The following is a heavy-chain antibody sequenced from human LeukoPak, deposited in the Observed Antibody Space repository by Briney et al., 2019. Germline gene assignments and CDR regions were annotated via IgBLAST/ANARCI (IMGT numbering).Heavy chain of an antibody. CDR2: IYTTGST. CDR3: ARENYYDSSGYYSDFDY. J-gene: IGHJ4*02. D-gene: IGHD3-22*01. V-gene: IGHV4-4*07. CDR1: GGSISRYH. Sequence: SETLSLTCTVSGGSISRYHWSWIQPPAGKGLEWIGRIYTTGSTNYNPSLKSRVTMSVDTSKNQFSLKLSSVTAADTAVYYCARENYYDSSGYYSDFDYWGQGTLVTVSS.